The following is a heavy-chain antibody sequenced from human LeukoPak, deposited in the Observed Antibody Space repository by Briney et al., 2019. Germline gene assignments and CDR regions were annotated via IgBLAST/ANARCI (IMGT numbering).Heavy chain of an antibody. CDR3: ARLGYYDILTGYSYPRGVDV. CDR2: INHSGST. Sequence: SETLSLTCAVYGGSFSGYYWSWIRQPPGKGLEWIGEINHSGSTNYNPSLKSRVTISVDTSKNQFSLKLSSVTAADTAVYYCARLGYYDILTGYSYPRGVDVWGQGTTVTVSS. CDR1: GGSFSGYY. D-gene: IGHD3-9*01. V-gene: IGHV4-34*01. J-gene: IGHJ6*02.